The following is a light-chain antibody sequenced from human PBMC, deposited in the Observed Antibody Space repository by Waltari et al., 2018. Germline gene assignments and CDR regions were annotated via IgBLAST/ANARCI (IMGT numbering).Light chain of an antibody. J-gene: IGKJ2*01. CDR3: LQHDNFPLT. CDR2: EST. CDR1: QNIDDD. V-gene: IGKV5-2*01. Sequence: ETILTQSPAFLSATPGDKVNIPCKASQNIDDDVNWYQQKPGEAPIFIILESTTRVHGISPRFSGSGYGRDFTLTINNIQSEDAAYYFCLQHDNFPLTFGQGTKVEIK.